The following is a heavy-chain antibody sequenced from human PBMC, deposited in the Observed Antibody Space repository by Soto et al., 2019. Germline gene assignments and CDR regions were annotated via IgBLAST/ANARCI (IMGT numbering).Heavy chain of an antibody. CDR2: ISSDSTTI. V-gene: IGHV3-48*02. J-gene: IGHJ5*02. CDR3: ARTHSSSLRWFDP. D-gene: IGHD6-6*01. Sequence: EVQLVESGGGLVQPGGSLRLSCAASGFTFSSYSMNWVRQAPGKGLEWVSYISSDSTTIYYADSVKGRFTISRDNAKNSLYMQMNSLRDEDTAVYYCARTHSSSLRWFDPWGQGTLVAVSS. CDR1: GFTFSSYS.